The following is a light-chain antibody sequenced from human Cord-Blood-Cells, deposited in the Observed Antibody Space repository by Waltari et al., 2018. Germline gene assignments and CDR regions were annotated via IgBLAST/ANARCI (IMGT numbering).Light chain of an antibody. J-gene: IGLJ1*01. Sequence: QPALTQPASVSGSPGPSITVSCTGTSSTVGRYNLVSWYQQHPGKAPKRMIYEGSKRPSGVSNRFSGSKSGNTASLTISGLQAEDEADYYCCSYAGSSTYVFGTGTKVTVL. CDR1: SSTVGRYNL. CDR3: CSYAGSSTYV. CDR2: EGS. V-gene: IGLV2-23*01.